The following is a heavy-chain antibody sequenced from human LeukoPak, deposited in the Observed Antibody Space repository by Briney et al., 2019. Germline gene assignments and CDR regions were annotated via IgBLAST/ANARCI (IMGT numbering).Heavy chain of an antibody. CDR1: GGSISSSSYY. D-gene: IGHD6-19*01. V-gene: IGHV4-61*01. J-gene: IGHJ5*02. CDR3: ARDLSTAFPTLHSSGWYGNWFDP. Sequence: SETLSLTCTVSGGSISSSSYYWGWIRQPPGKGLEWIGYIYYSGSTNYNPSLKSRVTISVDTSKNQFSLKLSSVTAADTAVYYCARDLSTAFPTLHSSGWYGNWFDPWGQGTLVTVSS. CDR2: IYYSGST.